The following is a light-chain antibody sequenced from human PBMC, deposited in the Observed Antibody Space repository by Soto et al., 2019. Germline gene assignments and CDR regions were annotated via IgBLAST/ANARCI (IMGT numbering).Light chain of an antibody. V-gene: IGKV3-11*01. J-gene: IGKJ4*01. Sequence: DIVLQHYPVPLSFSPAETATLSCRASHGVTDFLAWYQQKPGQAPRLLIYDASNSATGSPARFSGSGSGTDFTLTISSLEPEDFAVYYCQQRSKWPLTFGGGTKVDI. CDR3: QQRSKWPLT. CDR1: HGVTDF. CDR2: DAS.